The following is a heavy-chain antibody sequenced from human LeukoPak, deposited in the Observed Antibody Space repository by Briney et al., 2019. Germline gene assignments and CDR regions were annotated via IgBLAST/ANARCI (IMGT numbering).Heavy chain of an antibody. CDR2: INGSGGST. CDR3: AKDSRLWFGELSFFDY. V-gene: IGHV3-23*01. Sequence: GGSLRLSCAASGFTFSSYAMSWVRQAPGKGLEWVSAINGSGGSTYYADSVKGRFTISRDNSKNTLYLQMNSLRAEDTAVYYYAKDSRLWFGELSFFDYWGQGTLVTDSS. CDR1: GFTFSSYA. J-gene: IGHJ4*02. D-gene: IGHD3-10*01.